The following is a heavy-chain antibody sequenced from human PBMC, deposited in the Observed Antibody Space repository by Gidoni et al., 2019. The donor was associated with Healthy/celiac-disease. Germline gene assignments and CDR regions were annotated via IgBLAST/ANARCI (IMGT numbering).Heavy chain of an antibody. J-gene: IGHJ6*03. CDR2: ISYDGSNK. CDR1: GFTFSRYG. Sequence: QVQLVESGGGLVQPGRSLRLSCAASGFTFSRYGMHWVRQAPGKWLEWVAVISYDGSNKYYAHSVKGRFTISRDNSKNTLYLQMNSLRAEDTAVYYCAKDLLFYYMDVWGKGTTVTVSS. V-gene: IGHV3-30*18. CDR3: AKDLLFYYMDV.